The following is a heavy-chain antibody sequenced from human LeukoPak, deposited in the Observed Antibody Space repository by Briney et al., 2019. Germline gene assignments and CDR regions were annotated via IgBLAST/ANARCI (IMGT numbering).Heavy chain of an antibody. V-gene: IGHV3-7*01. D-gene: IGHD4-17*01. Sequence: GGTLRLSCAASGFTFSTYGMSWVRQAPGKGLEWVPNIKQDGSEKYYVDSVKGRFTISRDNAKNSLYLQMNSLRAEDTAVYYCAKDLRDAFDIWGQGTMVTVSS. CDR2: IKQDGSEK. J-gene: IGHJ3*02. CDR3: AKDLRDAFDI. CDR1: GFTFSTYG.